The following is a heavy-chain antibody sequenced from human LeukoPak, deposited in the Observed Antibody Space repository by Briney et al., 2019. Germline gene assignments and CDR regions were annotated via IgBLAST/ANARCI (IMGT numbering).Heavy chain of an antibody. CDR2: FDPEDGET. J-gene: IGHJ4*02. V-gene: IGHV1-24*01. CDR1: GYTLTELS. D-gene: IGHD3-10*01. CDR3: ATAGGGVIILDY. Sequence: ASVKVSCKVSGYTLTELSMHWVRQAPGKGLEWMGGFDPEDGETIYAQKFQGRVTMTEDTSTDTAYMELSSLRSEDTAAYYCATAGGGVIILDYWGQGTLVTVSS.